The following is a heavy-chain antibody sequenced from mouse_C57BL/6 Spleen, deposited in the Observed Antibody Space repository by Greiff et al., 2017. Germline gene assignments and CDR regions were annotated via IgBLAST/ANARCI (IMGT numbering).Heavy chain of an antibody. CDR3: ARYGSSQPCAY. CDR2: IHPNSGST. CDR1: GYTFTSYW. J-gene: IGHJ3*01. V-gene: IGHV1-64*01. Sequence: VQLQQPGAELVKPGASVKLSCKASGYTFTSYWMHWVKQRPGQGLAWIGMIHPNSGSTNYNEKFKSKATLTVDKSSSTAYMQLSSLTSEDSAVYYCARYGSSQPCAYWGQGTLVTVSA. D-gene: IGHD1-1*01.